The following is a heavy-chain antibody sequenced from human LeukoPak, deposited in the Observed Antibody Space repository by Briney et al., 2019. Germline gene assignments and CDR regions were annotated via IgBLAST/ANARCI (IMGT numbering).Heavy chain of an antibody. D-gene: IGHD7-27*01. CDR1: GYSFTSYW. CDR2: IDPSDSYT. CDR3: AEGGNWGSDYPYAFDI. J-gene: IGHJ3*02. V-gene: IGHV5-10-1*01. Sequence: GESLKISCKGSGYSFTSYWISWVRQMPGKGLEWMGRIDPSDSYTNYSPSFQGHVTISADKSISTAYLQWSSLKASDTAMYYCAEGGNWGSDYPYAFDIWGQGTMVTVSS.